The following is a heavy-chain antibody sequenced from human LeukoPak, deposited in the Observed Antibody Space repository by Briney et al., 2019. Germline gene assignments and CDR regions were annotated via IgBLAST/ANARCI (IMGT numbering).Heavy chain of an antibody. J-gene: IGHJ3*02. CDR3: ARSRTSFGVDIMGSFDI. CDR2: INPPGSDK. Sequence: GGSLRLSCAASGFTFRSHWMSWVRQAPGKGLEWVANINPPGSDKNYVDSVKGRFTISRCNAKRSLYLQMESLRAEDTAVYYCARSRTSFGVDIMGSFDIWGQGTMVTVSS. D-gene: IGHD3-3*01. V-gene: IGHV3-7*01. CDR1: GFTFRSHW.